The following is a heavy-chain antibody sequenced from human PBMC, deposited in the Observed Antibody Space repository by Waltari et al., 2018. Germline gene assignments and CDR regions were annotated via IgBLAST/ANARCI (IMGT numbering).Heavy chain of an antibody. CDR2: IYHSGST. CDR1: GYSISSGYY. J-gene: IGHJ6*02. CDR3: ARDPTSFGYYYYGMDV. V-gene: IGHV4-38-2*02. Sequence: QVQLQESGPGLVKPSETLSLTCAVSGYSISSGYYWGWIRQPPGKGLEWIGSIYHSGSTYYNPSLKSRVTISVDTSKNQFSLKLSSVTAADTAVYYCARDPTSFGYYYYGMDVWGQGTTVTVSS. D-gene: IGHD2-2*01.